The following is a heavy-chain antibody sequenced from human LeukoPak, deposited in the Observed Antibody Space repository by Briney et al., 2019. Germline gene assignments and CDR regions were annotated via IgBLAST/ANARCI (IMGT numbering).Heavy chain of an antibody. V-gene: IGHV4-34*01. CDR2: INHSGST. CDR3: ARVPVGDSFGVVINASPLSTYYMDV. Sequence: KPSETLSLTCAVYGGSFSGYYWSWIRQPPGKGLEWIGEINHSGSTNYNPSLKSRVTISVDTSKNQFSLKLSSVTAADTAVYYCARVPVGDSFGVVINASPLSTYYMDVWGKGTTVTVSS. D-gene: IGHD3-3*01. J-gene: IGHJ6*03. CDR1: GGSFSGYY.